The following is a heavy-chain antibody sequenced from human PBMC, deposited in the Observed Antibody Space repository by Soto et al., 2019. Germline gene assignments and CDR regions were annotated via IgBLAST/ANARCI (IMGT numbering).Heavy chain of an antibody. CDR2: VSRNGINT. V-gene: IGHV3-64*01. D-gene: IGHD3-3*01. J-gene: IGHJ6*04. CDR1: GFSFSRYD. Sequence: EEQLVQSGGGLVQPGGSLRLSCAASGFSFSRYDLFWVRQAPGKGLEYVSAVSRNGINTYYANSVKGRFTISRDNSKNIMYLQMGTLRAKDMAVYYCAITYYDFDVWGKGTTVIVSS. CDR3: AITYYDFDV.